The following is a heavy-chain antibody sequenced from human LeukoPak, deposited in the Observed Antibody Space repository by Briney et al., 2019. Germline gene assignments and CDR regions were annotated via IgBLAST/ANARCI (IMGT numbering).Heavy chain of an antibody. D-gene: IGHD1-26*01. CDR1: GFTFSSYW. V-gene: IGHV3-7*01. J-gene: IGHJ4*02. Sequence: GGSLRLSCAASGFTFSSYWMSWVRQAPGKGLEWVANIKQDGSEKYYVDSVKGRFTISRDNAKNSLYLQIESLRAEDTAVYYCARPGISGSYFYWGQGTLVTVSS. CDR3: ARPGISGSYFY. CDR2: IKQDGSEK.